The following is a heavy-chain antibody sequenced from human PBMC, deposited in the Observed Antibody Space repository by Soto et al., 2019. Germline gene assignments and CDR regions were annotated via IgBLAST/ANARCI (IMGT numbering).Heavy chain of an antibody. D-gene: IGHD3-22*01. CDR2: FYYSGSP. Sequence: SETLSLTCTVSGDSIRSSSHYWAWNRQPPGKGLEWIGGFYYSGSPYYNPSLKSRVTMSVDTSKNQFSLNLNSVTAADTAVYYCARSRLIREIDYWGQGTLVTVSS. J-gene: IGHJ4*02. CDR1: GDSIRSSSHY. V-gene: IGHV4-39*01. CDR3: ARSRLIREIDY.